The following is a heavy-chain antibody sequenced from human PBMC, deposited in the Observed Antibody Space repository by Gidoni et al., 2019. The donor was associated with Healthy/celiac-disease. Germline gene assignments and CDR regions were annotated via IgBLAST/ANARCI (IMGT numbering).Heavy chain of an antibody. CDR2: ISGSGGST. V-gene: IGHV3-23*01. J-gene: IGHJ4*02. CDR1: GFTFPPYA. D-gene: IGHD6-13*01. CDR3: ARDGAAAGTFGLSPFDA. Sequence: EVQVLESGGGLVQPGGSLRLSCSASGFTFPPYAMSWVRQAPGKWLEWVSSISGSGGSTFYADYVKGRFTISRDTSKNTLYLQMNSRRAEDTAVFYCARDGAAAGTFGLSPFDAWGQGTLVTVSS.